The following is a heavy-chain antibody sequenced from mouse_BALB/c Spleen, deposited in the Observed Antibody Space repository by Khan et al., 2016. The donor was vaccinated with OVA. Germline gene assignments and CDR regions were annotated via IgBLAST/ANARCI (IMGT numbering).Heavy chain of an antibody. CDR3: TRPNYNGSNYYLDY. CDR1: GFAFSYYV. CDR2: ISTGGDNT. Sequence: EVELVESGGGLVKPGGSLKLSCAASGFAFSYYVMSWVRQTPEKRLEWVAFISTGGDNTYYPDTVKGRFTFSRDNAKNTLYLQMISLKTEDTATYYCTRPNYNGSNYYLDYWGQGTTVTVSS. V-gene: IGHV5-12-1*01. D-gene: IGHD1-1*01. J-gene: IGHJ2*01.